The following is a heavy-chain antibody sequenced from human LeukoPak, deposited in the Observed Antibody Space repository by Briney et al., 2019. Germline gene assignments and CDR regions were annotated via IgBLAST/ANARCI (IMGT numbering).Heavy chain of an antibody. CDR1: GYTFTDCY. CDR2: INPNSGGT. D-gene: IGHD1-20*01. J-gene: IGHJ4*02. Sequence: ASVKVSCKTAGYTFTDCYMHWVRQAPGQGHERMGWINPNSGGTKYAQKFQGRVTMTRDTSINTAYMELSRLTYDDTAVYYCAGLPRYNWNEPLDYWGQGTLVTVSS. V-gene: IGHV1-2*02. CDR3: AGLPRYNWNEPLDY.